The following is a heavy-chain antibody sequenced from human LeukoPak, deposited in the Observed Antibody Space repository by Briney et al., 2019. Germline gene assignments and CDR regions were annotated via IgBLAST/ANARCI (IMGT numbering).Heavy chain of an antibody. CDR1: GYTFT. J-gene: IGHJ6*03. Sequence: ASVKVSCKASGYTFTIHWVRQAPGQGLEWMGIINPSGGSTSYAQKFQGRVTMTRDTSTSTVYMELSSLRSEDTAVYYCARSSGRSPNREYMDVLGKGTTVTVSS. V-gene: IGHV1-46*01. D-gene: IGHD1-14*01. CDR2: INPSGGST. CDR3: ARSSGRSPNREYMDV.